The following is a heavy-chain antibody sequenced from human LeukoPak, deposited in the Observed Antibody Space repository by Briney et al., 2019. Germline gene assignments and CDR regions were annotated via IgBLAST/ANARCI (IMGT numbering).Heavy chain of an antibody. Sequence: AGGSLRLSCAASGFTFSRYWMSWVHQAPGKGLEWVANIRQDGSEKHYLDSVKGRITISRDNAKNSLYLQMNSLRAEDTAVYYCARWGSELPDDAFDIWGQGTMVTVSS. CDR1: GFTFSRYW. CDR3: ARWGSELPDDAFDI. V-gene: IGHV3-7*01. D-gene: IGHD6-25*01. J-gene: IGHJ3*02. CDR2: IRQDGSEK.